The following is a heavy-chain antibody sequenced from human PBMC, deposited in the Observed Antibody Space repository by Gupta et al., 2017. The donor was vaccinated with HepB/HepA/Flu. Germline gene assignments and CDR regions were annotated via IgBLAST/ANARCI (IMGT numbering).Heavy chain of an antibody. CDR3: ARVVVPAWRYMDV. V-gene: IGHV3-48*02. Sequence: EVQLLESGGGLVQPGGSLRLSCAASGCTFSSYSMNWVRQAPGKGLEWVSYISSSSSTIYYADAMKGRFTISRDNAKNSLYLQMNSLRDEDTAVYYCARVVVPAWRYMDVWGKGTTVTVSS. CDR2: ISSSSSTI. D-gene: IGHD2-2*01. CDR1: GCTFSSYS. J-gene: IGHJ6*03.